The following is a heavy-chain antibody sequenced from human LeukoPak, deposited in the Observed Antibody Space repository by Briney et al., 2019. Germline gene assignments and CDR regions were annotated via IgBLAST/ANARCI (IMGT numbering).Heavy chain of an antibody. Sequence: GGSLRLSCAASGFTFSSYEMNWVRQAPGKGLEWVSYISSSSSTIYYADSVKGRFTISRDNAKNSLYLQMNSLRAEDTAVYYCARDLTNYYDSSGYYRDAFGIWGQGTMVTVSS. CDR3: ARDLTNYYDSSGYYRDAFGI. CDR1: GFTFSSYE. D-gene: IGHD3-22*01. V-gene: IGHV3-48*03. J-gene: IGHJ3*02. CDR2: ISSSSSTI.